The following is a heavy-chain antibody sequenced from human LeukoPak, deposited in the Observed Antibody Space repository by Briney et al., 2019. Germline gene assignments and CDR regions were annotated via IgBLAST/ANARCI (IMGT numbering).Heavy chain of an antibody. V-gene: IGHV5-51*01. CDR3: ARRDRGYSYGAYNWFDP. J-gene: IGHJ5*02. CDR1: GYSFTSYW. CDR2: IYPGDSDT. D-gene: IGHD5-18*01. Sequence: GESLKISCKGSGYSFTSYWIGWVRQMPGKGLEWMGIIYPGDSDTRYSPSFQGQVTISADKSISTAYLQWSSLKASDTAMYYCARRDRGYSYGAYNWFDPWGQGTLVTVSS.